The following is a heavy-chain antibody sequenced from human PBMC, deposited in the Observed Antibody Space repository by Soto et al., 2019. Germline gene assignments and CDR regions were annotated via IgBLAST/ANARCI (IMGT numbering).Heavy chain of an antibody. CDR1: GYTFTNYG. J-gene: IGHJ6*03. CDR2: ISAYNGNT. D-gene: IGHD3-3*01. CDR3: ARSITIFGVVPAYYYMDV. V-gene: IGHV1-18*01. Sequence: ASVKVSCKAPGYTFTNYGITWVRQAPGQGLEWMGWISAYNGNTNYAQKLQGRVTMTTDTSTSTAYMELRSLRSDDTAVYYCARSITIFGVVPAYYYMDVWGKGTTVTVSS.